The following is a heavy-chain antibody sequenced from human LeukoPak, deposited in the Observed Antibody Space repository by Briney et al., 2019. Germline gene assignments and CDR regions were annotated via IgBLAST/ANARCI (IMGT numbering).Heavy chain of an antibody. CDR2: IIPILGIA. J-gene: IGHJ6*02. V-gene: IGHV1-69*04. D-gene: IGHD6-19*01. CDR3: ARDNSGWDYYYYGMDV. CDR1: GGTFSSYA. Sequence: GASVKVSCKASGGTFSSYAISWVRQAPGQGLEWMGRIIPILGIANYAQKFQGRVTITVDKSTSTAYMELSSLRSEDTAVYYCARDNSGWDYYYYGMDVWGQGTTVTVSS.